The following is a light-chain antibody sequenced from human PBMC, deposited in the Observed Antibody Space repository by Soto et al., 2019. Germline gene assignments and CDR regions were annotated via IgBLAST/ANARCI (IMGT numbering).Light chain of an antibody. V-gene: IGLV1-47*02. CDR2: GNT. CDR1: SSNIGRNY. Sequence: QSVLSQPPSASGTPGQRVTISCSGSSSNIGRNYIYWYQQLPGTAPKLLIYGNTQRPSGVPDRFSGSKSGNTASLTVSGLQAEDEADYYCYSYAGSNNNVFGTGTKVTVL. CDR3: YSYAGSNNNV. J-gene: IGLJ1*01.